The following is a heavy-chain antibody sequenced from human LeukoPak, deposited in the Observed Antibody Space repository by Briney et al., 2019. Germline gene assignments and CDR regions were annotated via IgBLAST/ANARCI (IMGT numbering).Heavy chain of an antibody. CDR3: ARVAPHSFGSGNYHYYFYYYMDV. J-gene: IGHJ6*03. CDR2: IKQDASER. D-gene: IGHD3-10*01. CDR1: GFNFRNYW. V-gene: IGHV3-7*01. Sequence: GGSLRLSCAASGFNFRNYWMSWVRQAPGKGLEWVANIKQDASERYYVGSVKGRFTISRDNARNSLFLQMNSLRVEDTAVYYCARVAPHSFGSGNYHYYFYYYMDVWGKGTTVTIS.